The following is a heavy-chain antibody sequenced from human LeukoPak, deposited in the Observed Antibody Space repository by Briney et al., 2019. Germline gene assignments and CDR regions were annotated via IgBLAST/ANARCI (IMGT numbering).Heavy chain of an antibody. V-gene: IGHV3-74*01. J-gene: IGHJ4*02. CDR1: GFTFSSYW. D-gene: IGHD3-3*01. Sequence: GGSLRLSCAASGFTFSSYWMHWVRQAPGKGLVWVSRINSDGSSTSYADSVKGRFTISRDNAKNTLYLQMNSLRAEDTAVYYCARVPKSPTDFWSGLIDYWGQGTLVTVSS. CDR3: ARVPKSPTDFWSGLIDY. CDR2: INSDGSST.